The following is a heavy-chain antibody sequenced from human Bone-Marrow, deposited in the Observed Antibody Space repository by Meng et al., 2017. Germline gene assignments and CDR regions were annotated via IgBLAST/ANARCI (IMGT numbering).Heavy chain of an antibody. D-gene: IGHD5-12*01. V-gene: IGHV3-33*01. J-gene: IGHJ4*02. Sequence: GESLKISCAASGFTFSSYGMHWVRQAPGKGLEWVAVIWYDGSNKYYADSVKGRFTISRDNSKNTLYLQMNSLRAEDTALYYCARSLGATRSPPDYWGQGTLVTVSS. CDR3: ARSLGATRSPPDY. CDR1: GFTFSSYG. CDR2: IWYDGSNK.